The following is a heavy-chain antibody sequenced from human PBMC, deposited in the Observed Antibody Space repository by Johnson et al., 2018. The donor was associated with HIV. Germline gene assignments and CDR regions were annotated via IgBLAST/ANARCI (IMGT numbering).Heavy chain of an antibody. CDR1: GFTFSSYA. J-gene: IGHJ3*02. V-gene: IGHV3-23*04. Sequence: VQLVESGGGLVQPGGSLRLSCAASGFTFSSYAMRWVRQAPGKGLEWVAAISGSGSSTYYADSVKGRFTLSRDNSENTLYLQMNSLRGEDAAVYYCARGIDGYAQNSDAFDIWGQGTMVTVSS. CDR2: ISGSGSST. D-gene: IGHD5-24*01. CDR3: ARGIDGYAQNSDAFDI.